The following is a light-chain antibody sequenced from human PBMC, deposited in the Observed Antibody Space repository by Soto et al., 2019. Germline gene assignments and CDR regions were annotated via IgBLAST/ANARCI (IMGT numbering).Light chain of an antibody. J-gene: IGKJ4*01. CDR2: GAS. Sequence: EIVLTQSPGTLSLSPGERATLSCRASQSVSSSYLAWYQQKPGQAPRLLIYGASSRATGIPARFSGSGSGTEFTLTISSLQSEDFATYYCQQGYSFPVTFGGGTKVDIK. CDR3: QQGYSFPVT. V-gene: IGKV3-20*01. CDR1: QSVSSSY.